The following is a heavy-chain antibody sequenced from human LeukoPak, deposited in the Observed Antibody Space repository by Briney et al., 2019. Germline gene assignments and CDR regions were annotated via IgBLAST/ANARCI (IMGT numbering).Heavy chain of an antibody. CDR2: ISDFVDNT. V-gene: IGHV3-23*01. CDR3: AKGKINHNGAFDA. D-gene: IGHD2-8*01. CDR1: GFSFGSYP. Sequence: SGGSLRLSCVGSGFSFGSYPMSWVRQAPGKGLEWVSSISDFVDNTYYADSVKGRFTISRDNSEKSLYLQMSSLRVEDTAVYYCAKGKINHNGAFDAWGQGTRVTVSS. J-gene: IGHJ3*01.